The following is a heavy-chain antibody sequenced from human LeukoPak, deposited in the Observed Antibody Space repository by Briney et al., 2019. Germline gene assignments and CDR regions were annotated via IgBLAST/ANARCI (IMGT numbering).Heavy chain of an antibody. CDR3: ARESSGYFY. D-gene: IGHD3-22*01. CDR2: ISSGSSFI. J-gene: IGHJ4*02. V-gene: IGHV3-21*01. CDR1: GFTFSTYS. Sequence: GSLRLSCAASGFTFSTYSMNWVRQAPGKGPEWVSSISSGSSFIYYADSVKGRFTISRDNAKNSLFLQMNSLRAEDTAVYYCARESSGYFYWGQGTLVTVSS.